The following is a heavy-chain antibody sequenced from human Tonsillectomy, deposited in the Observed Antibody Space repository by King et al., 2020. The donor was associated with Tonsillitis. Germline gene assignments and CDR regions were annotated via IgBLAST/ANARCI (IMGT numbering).Heavy chain of an antibody. J-gene: IGHJ4*02. D-gene: IGHD1-26*01. CDR1: GFTFSNYA. CDR3: ARDRQWEPPGDY. Sequence: VQLVESGGGVVPPGRSLRLSCAASGFTFSNYAMHWVRQAPGKGLEWVAVISYDGRNKYYADSVKGRFTISRDNSKNTLYLQMNSLRAEDTAVYYCARDRQWEPPGDYWGQGTLVTVSS. CDR2: ISYDGRNK. V-gene: IGHV3-30*04.